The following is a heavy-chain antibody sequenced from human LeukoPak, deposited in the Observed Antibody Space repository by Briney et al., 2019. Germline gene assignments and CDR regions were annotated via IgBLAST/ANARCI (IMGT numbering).Heavy chain of an antibody. CDR2: ISSSSSYI. J-gene: IGHJ6*02. V-gene: IGHV3-21*01. D-gene: IGHD2-21*02. CDR3: AREEAYCGGDCYSGYYYGMDV. Sequence: PGGSLRLSCVASGFTFSSYSMNWVRQAPGKGLEWVSSISSSSSYIYYADSVKGRFTISRDNAKNSLYLQMNSLRAEDTAVYYCAREEAYCGGDCYSGYYYGMDVWGQGTTVTVSS. CDR1: GFTFSSYS.